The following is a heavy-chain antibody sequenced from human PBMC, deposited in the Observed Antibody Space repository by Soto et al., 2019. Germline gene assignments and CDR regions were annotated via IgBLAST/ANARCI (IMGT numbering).Heavy chain of an antibody. CDR1: GFTFTRYS. J-gene: IGHJ4*02. CDR2: ISSTTNYI. CDR3: ARESEDLTSNFAY. V-gene: IGHV3-21*06. Sequence: PGGSLRLSCAASGFTFTRYSMNWVRQAPGKGLEWVSSISSTTNYIYYGDSMKGRFTISRDNAKNSLYLEMNSLRAEDTAVYYCARESEDLTSNFAYWGQGTLVTVSS.